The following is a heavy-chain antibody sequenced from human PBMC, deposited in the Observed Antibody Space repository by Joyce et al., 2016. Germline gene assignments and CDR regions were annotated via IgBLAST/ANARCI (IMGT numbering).Heavy chain of an antibody. CDR1: EYTLTELS. CDR3: ASGGTSYWCFEL. J-gene: IGHJ2*01. CDR2: FDPEDGET. V-gene: IGHV1-24*01. Sequence: QVQLVQSGAEVKKPGASVEVSCKVSEYTLTELSIHWVRQAPGKGLEWKGGFDPEDGETIYAQKFQGRITMTEDTSTETACMELSGLTSDNTAVYYCASGGTSYWCFELWGRGTLVTVSS. D-gene: IGHD4-23*01.